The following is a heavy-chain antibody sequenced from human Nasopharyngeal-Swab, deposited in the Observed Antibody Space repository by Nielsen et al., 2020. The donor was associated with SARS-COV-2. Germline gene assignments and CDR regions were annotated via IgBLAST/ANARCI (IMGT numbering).Heavy chain of an antibody. CDR2: IYTSGST. CDR3: ARDIPLDGYYYGMDV. D-gene: IGHD2-2*02. V-gene: IGHV4-4*07. Sequence: SETLSLTCTVSGGSISSYYWSWIRQPAGKGLEWIGRIYTSGSTNYNPSLKSRVTMSVGTSKNQFSLKLSSVTAADTAVYYCARDIPLDGYYYGMDVWGQGTTVTVSS. J-gene: IGHJ6*02. CDR1: GGSISSYY.